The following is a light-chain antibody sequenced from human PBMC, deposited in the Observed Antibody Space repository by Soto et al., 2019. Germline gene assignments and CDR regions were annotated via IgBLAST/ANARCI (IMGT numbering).Light chain of an antibody. Sequence: PGERATLSCRASQRVDGNYLAWYLQIPGQAPRLLIHGASNRATGIPDRFSGSGSGTDFTLTITRLEPEDSAMYYCQQYDTLPRTFGQVTKLEIK. J-gene: IGKJ1*01. V-gene: IGKV3-20*01. CDR2: GAS. CDR3: QQYDTLPRT. CDR1: QRVDGNY.